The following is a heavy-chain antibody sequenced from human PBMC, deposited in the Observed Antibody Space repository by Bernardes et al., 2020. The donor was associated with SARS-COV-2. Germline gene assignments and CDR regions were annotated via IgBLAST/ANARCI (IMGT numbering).Heavy chain of an antibody. CDR1: GYTLTALS. Sequence: AAGKVSCKVSGYTLTALSMHWVRQAPGKGLEWMGGFDPEDGATIYAQKFQGRVTMTEDTSTDTAYMELSSLRSEDTAVYYCATAIAAAGNPDDYYYYYGMDVWGQGTTVTGSS. V-gene: IGHV1-24*01. CDR2: FDPEDGAT. J-gene: IGHJ6*02. CDR3: ATAIAAAGNPDDYYYYYGMDV. D-gene: IGHD6-13*01.